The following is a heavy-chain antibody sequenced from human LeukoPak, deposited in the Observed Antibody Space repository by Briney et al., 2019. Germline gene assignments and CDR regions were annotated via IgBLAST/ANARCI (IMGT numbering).Heavy chain of an antibody. Sequence: SETLSLTCTVSGGSISSSSYYWGWIRQPPGKGLEWIGSIYHSGSTYYNPSLKSRVTISVDTSKNQFSLKLSSVTAADTAVYYCARVLGSGSNSDWFDPWGQGTLVTVSS. CDR3: ARVLGSGSNSDWFDP. D-gene: IGHD3-10*01. CDR1: GGSISSSSYY. V-gene: IGHV4-39*07. CDR2: IYHSGST. J-gene: IGHJ5*02.